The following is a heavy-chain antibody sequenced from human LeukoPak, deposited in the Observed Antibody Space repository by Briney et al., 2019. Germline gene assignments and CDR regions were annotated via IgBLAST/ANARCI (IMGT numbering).Heavy chain of an antibody. CDR2: ISSSGSPI. CDR3: ASGPQYGGGFVH. V-gene: IGHV3-48*03. Sequence: GGSLRLSCATSGFIFSSYEMAWVRQGAGMGLEFVPYISSSGSPIKYGDAVKGRFTISRDNSKDSVYLQMDSLRVEDTALYFCASGPQYGGGFVHWGPGTLVTVSS. CDR1: GFIFSSYE. D-gene: IGHD1-26*01. J-gene: IGHJ4*02.